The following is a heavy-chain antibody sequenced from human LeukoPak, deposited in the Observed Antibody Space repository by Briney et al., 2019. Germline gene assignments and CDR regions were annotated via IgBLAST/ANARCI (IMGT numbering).Heavy chain of an antibody. CDR1: GGSLNGHY. J-gene: IGHJ5*02. D-gene: IGHD2-8*01. Sequence: SETLSLTCAVYGGSLNGHYWSWIRQPPGMGLEWIGEGSDSGGTKFNPSLKSRVTISADTSKNQFSLKLSSVTAADTAVYYCAKNGQSGFSFDPWGQGTLVTVSS. CDR3: AKNGQSGFSFDP. V-gene: IGHV4-34*01. CDR2: GSDSGGT.